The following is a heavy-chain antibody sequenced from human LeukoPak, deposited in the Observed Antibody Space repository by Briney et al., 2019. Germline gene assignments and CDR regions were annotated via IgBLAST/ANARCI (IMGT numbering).Heavy chain of an antibody. V-gene: IGHV4-34*01. Sequence: SETLSLTCTVYGGPFSGYFWTWIRQPPGKGLEWIGEISHTGSTNYNPSLKSRVTISVDTSKNQFSLKLNSMTAADTAVYYCARGDVAARLQTWGHGTLVTVSS. CDR3: ARGDVAARLQT. CDR1: GGPFSGYF. J-gene: IGHJ4*01. D-gene: IGHD6-6*01. CDR2: ISHTGST.